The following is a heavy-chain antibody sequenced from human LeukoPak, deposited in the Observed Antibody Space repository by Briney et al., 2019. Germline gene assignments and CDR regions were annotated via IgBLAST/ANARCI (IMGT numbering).Heavy chain of an antibody. CDR2: IIPIFGTA. CDR3: ARGVAAARFDY. CDR1: GGTFSSYA. J-gene: IGHJ4*02. D-gene: IGHD6-13*01. Sequence: SVKVSCKASGGTFSSYAISWVRQAPGHGLEWMGGIIPIFGTANYAQKFHGGVTITTDESTSTAYMELSSLRSEDTAVYYCARGVAAARFDYWGQGTLVTVSS. V-gene: IGHV1-69*05.